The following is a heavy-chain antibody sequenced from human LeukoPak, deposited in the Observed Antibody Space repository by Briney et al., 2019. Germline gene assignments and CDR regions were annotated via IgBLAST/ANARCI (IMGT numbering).Heavy chain of an antibody. V-gene: IGHV3-21*01. D-gene: IGHD5-24*01. CDR1: GFTFSSYS. CDR3: ARERDGPVGGTLDY. CDR2: ISSSSSYI. J-gene: IGHJ4*02. Sequence: GGSLRLSCAASGFTFSSYSMNWVRQAPGKGLEWVSSISSSSSYIYYADSVKGRFTISRDNAKNSLYLQMNSLRAEDTAVYYCARERDGPVGGTLDYWGQGTLVTVSS.